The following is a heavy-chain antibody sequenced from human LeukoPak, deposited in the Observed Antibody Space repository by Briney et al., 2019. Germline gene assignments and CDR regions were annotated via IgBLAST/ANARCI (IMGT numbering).Heavy chain of an antibody. CDR3: AKDQQVGAAAYYFDS. V-gene: IGHV3-30*18. J-gene: IGHJ4*02. D-gene: IGHD6-13*01. CDR1: GFTFSRYG. CDR2: IANDGKDK. Sequence: GGSLRLSCAASGFTFSRYGLHWVRQAPGKGLEWVAVIANDGKDKKYADSVKGRLTISRDNSKSTLYLQMNSLRGEDTAVYYCAKDQQVGAAAYYFDSWGQGTLVTVSP.